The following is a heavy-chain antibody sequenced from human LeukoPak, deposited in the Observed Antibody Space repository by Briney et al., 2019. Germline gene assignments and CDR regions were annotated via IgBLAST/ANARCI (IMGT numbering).Heavy chain of an antibody. J-gene: IGHJ3*02. V-gene: IGHV4-39*01. CDR2: IYYIGST. CDR1: GGSISGSRSY. D-gene: IGHD6-19*01. Sequence: SETLSLTCTVSGGSISGSRSYWAWIRQPPGTGLEWIGSIYYIGSTFYNPSLKSRVTISVDTSKNQFSLNLSSVTAADTAVYYCARPYSSGRVDDAFDIWGQGTMVIVSS. CDR3: ARPYSSGRVDDAFDI.